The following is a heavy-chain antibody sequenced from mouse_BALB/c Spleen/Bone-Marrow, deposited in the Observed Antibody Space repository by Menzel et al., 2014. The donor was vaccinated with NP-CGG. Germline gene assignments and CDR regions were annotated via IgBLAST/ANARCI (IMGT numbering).Heavy chain of an antibody. CDR2: IDPENGNI. CDR3: TRRGFDF. Sequence: EVQLQRSGAELVQPGASVKLSCTAPGFNIKDTYIHWVKRRPEQGLEWIGRIDPENGNIKYDPKFQVKATITADTSSNTVYLQLSSLTSEDTAVYYCTRRGFDFWGQGTTLTVSS. V-gene: IGHV14-3*02. CDR1: GFNIKDTY. J-gene: IGHJ2*01.